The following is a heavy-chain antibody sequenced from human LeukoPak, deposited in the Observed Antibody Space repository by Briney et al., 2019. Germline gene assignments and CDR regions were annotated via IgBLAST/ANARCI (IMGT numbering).Heavy chain of an antibody. CDR2: INPDSGGT. CDR3: ARVDEGYTSTWYYY. J-gene: IGHJ4*02. CDR1: GYTFTGYF. V-gene: IGHV1-2*02. Sequence: ASVKVSCKASGYTFTGYFMHWVRQAPGQGLEWMGWINPDSGGTNYAQKFQGRVTMTRDTSISTGYMELSSLRSDDTAVYYRARVDEGYTSTWYYYWGQGTLVTVSS. D-gene: IGHD6-13*01.